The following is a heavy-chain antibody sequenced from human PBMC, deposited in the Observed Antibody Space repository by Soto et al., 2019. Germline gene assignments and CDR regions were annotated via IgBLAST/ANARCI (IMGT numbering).Heavy chain of an antibody. J-gene: IGHJ4*02. CDR2: ISYDGGNK. V-gene: IGHV3-30*18. CDR3: AKSSDSSGYYYFDY. CDR1: GFTFSSYG. Sequence: PGGSLRLSCAASGFTFSSYGMHWVRQAPGKGLEWVAVISYDGGNKYYADSVKGRFTISRDNSKNTLYLQMNSLRAEDTAVYYCAKSSDSSGYYYFDYWGQGTLVTVSS. D-gene: IGHD3-22*01.